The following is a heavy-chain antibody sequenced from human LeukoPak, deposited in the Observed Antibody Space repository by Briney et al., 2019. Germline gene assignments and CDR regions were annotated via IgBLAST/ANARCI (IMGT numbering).Heavy chain of an antibody. J-gene: IGHJ4*02. CDR2: IWYDGRDK. V-gene: IGHV3-33*01. Sequence: GRSRSLSCSASGFTFSSYGMHWVRQAPGQGLEWVAVIWYDGRDKYCADSVKDRFTISRDNSKNTLYLKMKSMRAEGTAVSYCVRDVVEPDFDYRGQGTLVTVSS. CDR3: VRDVVEPDFDY. CDR1: GFTFSSYG. D-gene: IGHD2-15*01.